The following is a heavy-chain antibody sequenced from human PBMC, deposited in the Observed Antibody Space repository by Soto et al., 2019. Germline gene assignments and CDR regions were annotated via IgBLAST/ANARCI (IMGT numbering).Heavy chain of an antibody. CDR2: VTGNGGKT. CDR3: AKILGPPVIEY. CDR1: GFTFNNYA. V-gene: IGHV3-23*01. Sequence: GSLRLSCSASGFTFNNYAMTWVRQAPGNGLEWVSSVTGNGGKTWYADSVKGRFVISRDNSKDMLYLQMNSLTAEDTAAYYCAKILGPPVIEYWGQATLVTVSS. J-gene: IGHJ4*02. D-gene: IGHD3-16*02.